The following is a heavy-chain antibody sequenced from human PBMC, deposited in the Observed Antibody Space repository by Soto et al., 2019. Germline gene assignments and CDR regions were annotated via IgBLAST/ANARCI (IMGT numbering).Heavy chain of an antibody. J-gene: IGHJ4*02. D-gene: IGHD3-10*01. CDR1: GFTFSSDA. CDR3: AKDPVGYYGSGTWNY. Sequence: GGSLRLSCAASGFTFSSDAMSWVRQARGKGLEWVSAISGSGGSTYYADSVKGRFTISRDNSKNTLYLQMNSLRAEDTAVYYCAKDPVGYYGSGTWNYWGQGTLVTVSS. V-gene: IGHV3-23*01. CDR2: ISGSGGST.